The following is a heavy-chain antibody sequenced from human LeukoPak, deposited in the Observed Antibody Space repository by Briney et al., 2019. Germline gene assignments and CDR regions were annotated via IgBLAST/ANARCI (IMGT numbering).Heavy chain of an antibody. D-gene: IGHD1-7*01. J-gene: IGHJ4*02. V-gene: IGHV4-30-2*01. CDR1: GGSISSGANY. Sequence: SQTLSLTCTVSGGSISSGANYWSWIRQPPGRGLEWIGYISHSESAYYSPSLESRITISVDRSKNQFSLKLKSVTAADTAIYYCARESWNYNNFDYWGQGTLFTVSS. CDR3: ARESWNYNNFDY. CDR2: ISHSESA.